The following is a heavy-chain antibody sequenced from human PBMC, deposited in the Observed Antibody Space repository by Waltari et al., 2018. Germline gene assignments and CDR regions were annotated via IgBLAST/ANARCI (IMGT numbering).Heavy chain of an antibody. D-gene: IGHD3-16*01. CDR2: IYYSGST. CDR3: ATWGATGDYYYGMDV. V-gene: IGHV4-59*11. CDR1: GGSISSHY. J-gene: IGHJ6*02. Sequence: QVQLQESGPGLVKPSETLSLTCTVSGGSISSHYCSWIRQPPGKGLEWIGYIYYSGSTNYNPSLKSRVTISVDTSKNQFSLKLSSVTAADTAVYYCATWGATGDYYYGMDVWGQGTTVTVSS.